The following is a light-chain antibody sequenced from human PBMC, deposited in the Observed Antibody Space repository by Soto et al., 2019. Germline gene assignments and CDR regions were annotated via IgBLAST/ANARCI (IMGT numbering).Light chain of an antibody. CDR1: SSNIGSND. CDR3: GTWDSSLIAL. Sequence: QSVLTQPPSVSAAPGQKVTISCSGNSSNIGSNDVSWYQQLPGKAPKLLIYENSQRPSGIPDRFSGSKSDTSATLGITGLQTGDEADYYCGTWDSSLIALFGTGTKLTV. V-gene: IGLV1-51*02. CDR2: ENS. J-gene: IGLJ1*01.